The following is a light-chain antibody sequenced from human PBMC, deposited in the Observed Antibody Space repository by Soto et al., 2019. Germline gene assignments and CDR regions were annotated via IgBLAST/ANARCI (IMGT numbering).Light chain of an antibody. Sequence: DIVMTQSPDSLAVSLGERATINCKSSQSVLYSPNNKDYLAWYQQKPGQPPKLLIYWASTRESGVPDRFRGSGSGTDFTLTINXLQAEDVAVYYCQQFYTTPVTFGQGTKVDI. V-gene: IGKV4-1*01. J-gene: IGKJ1*01. CDR2: WAS. CDR1: QSVLYSPNNKDY. CDR3: QQFYTTPVT.